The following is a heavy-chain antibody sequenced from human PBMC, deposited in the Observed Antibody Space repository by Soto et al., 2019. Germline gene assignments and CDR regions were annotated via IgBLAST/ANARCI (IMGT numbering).Heavy chain of an antibody. CDR3: ARGFQSSFGY. CDR1: GFTVSNSY. CDR2: IYSGGST. D-gene: IGHD2-21*01. Sequence: PXGSLRLSCAASGFTVSNSYMSWVRQAPGKGLEWVSVIYSGGSTYYADSVKGRFTISRDSSKNTLYLQMNSLRAEDTAVYYCARGFQSSFGYWGQGTPGHRLL. V-gene: IGHV3-53*01. J-gene: IGHJ4*02.